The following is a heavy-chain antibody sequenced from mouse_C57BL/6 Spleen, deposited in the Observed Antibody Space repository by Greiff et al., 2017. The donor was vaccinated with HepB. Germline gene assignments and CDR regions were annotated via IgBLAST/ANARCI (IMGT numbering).Heavy chain of an antibody. CDR1: GYTFTSYW. J-gene: IGHJ2*01. V-gene: IGHV1-64*01. CDR3: ARSETAYYFDY. CDR2: IHPNSGST. D-gene: IGHD4-1*01. Sequence: QVQLQQPGAELVKPGASVKLSCKASGYTFTSYWMHWVKQRPGQGLEWIGMIHPNSGSTNYNEKFKSKATLTVDKSSSTAYMQLSSLTSEDSAVYYCARSETAYYFDYWGQGTTLTVSS.